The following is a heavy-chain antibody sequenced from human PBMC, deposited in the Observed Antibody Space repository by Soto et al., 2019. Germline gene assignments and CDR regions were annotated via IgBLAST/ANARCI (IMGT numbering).Heavy chain of an antibody. CDR3: AKAPNVKYGGNQFLPIDY. J-gene: IGHJ4*02. Sequence: GGSLRLSCAASGFTFSSYGMHWVRQAPGKGLEWVAVISYDGSNKYYADSVKGRFTISRDNSKNTLYLQMNSLRAEDTAVYYCAKAPNVKYGGNQFLPIDYWGQGTLVTVSS. CDR1: GFTFSSYG. D-gene: IGHD2-15*01. CDR2: ISYDGSNK. V-gene: IGHV3-30*18.